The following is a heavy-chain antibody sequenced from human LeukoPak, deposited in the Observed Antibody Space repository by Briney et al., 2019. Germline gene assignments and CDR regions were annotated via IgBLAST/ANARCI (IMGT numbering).Heavy chain of an antibody. Sequence: GASVKVSCKASGYTFTSYDIYWVRQAPGQGLEWMGWMNPNSGNTGYAQKFQGRVTITRNTSISTAYMELSSLRSEDTAAYYCARGGAVALSEFDYWGQGTLVTVSS. CDR3: ARGGAVALSEFDY. CDR1: GYTFTSYD. J-gene: IGHJ4*02. V-gene: IGHV1-8*03. CDR2: MNPNSGNT. D-gene: IGHD6-19*01.